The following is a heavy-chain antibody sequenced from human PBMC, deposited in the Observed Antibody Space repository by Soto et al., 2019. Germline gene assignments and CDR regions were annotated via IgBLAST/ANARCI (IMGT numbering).Heavy chain of an antibody. Sequence: GASVKVSCKASGYIFINYYIHWVRQAPGHGLEWMAMINPTGGSTNYAQKLQGRVTLTMDTSTSTAYMELRSLRSDVTAVYYCAIGITGTTDGFDYWGQGTLVTVSS. CDR3: AIGITGTTDGFDY. V-gene: IGHV1-46*01. CDR2: INPTGGST. CDR1: GYIFINYY. J-gene: IGHJ4*02. D-gene: IGHD1-20*01.